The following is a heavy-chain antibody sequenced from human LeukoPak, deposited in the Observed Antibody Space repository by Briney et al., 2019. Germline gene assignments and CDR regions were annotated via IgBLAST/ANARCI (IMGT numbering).Heavy chain of an antibody. V-gene: IGHV3-13*01. CDR3: ARGVVPGTYDAFDV. Sequence: GGSLRLSCAASGFTFSSYDMHWVRQATGKGLEWVSGIGVAGDTYYSGSVKGRFTISRENAKNSLYLQMNSLRAGDTAVYYCARGVVPGTYDAFDVWGQGTVVTVSS. CDR2: IGVAGDT. CDR1: GFTFSSYD. J-gene: IGHJ3*01. D-gene: IGHD3-10*01.